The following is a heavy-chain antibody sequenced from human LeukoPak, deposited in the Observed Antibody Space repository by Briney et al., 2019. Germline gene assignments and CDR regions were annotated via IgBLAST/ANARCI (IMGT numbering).Heavy chain of an antibody. J-gene: IGHJ3*02. D-gene: IGHD3-22*01. Sequence: ASVKVSCKASGYTFTSYYMHWVRQAPGQGLEWMGIINPSGGSTSYAQKFQGRVTMTRDTSTSTVYMELSSLRSEDTAVYYCARDHQPSYYDSSGAFDIWGQGTMVTVSS. CDR1: GYTFTSYY. CDR2: INPSGGST. V-gene: IGHV1-46*01. CDR3: ARDHQPSYYDSSGAFDI.